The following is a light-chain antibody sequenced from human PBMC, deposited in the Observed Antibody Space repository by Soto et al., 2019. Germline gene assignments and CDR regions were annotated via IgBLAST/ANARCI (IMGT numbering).Light chain of an antibody. CDR1: PSISSW. CDR2: KAS. Sequence: DIQMTQSPSTLSASVGDRVTITCRASPSISSWLAWYQQKPGKAPKLLIYKASSLDSGVPSRFSGSGSGTEFTLTISSLQPDDFETYYCQQYNSYSWTF. CDR3: QQYNSYSWT. V-gene: IGKV1-5*03. J-gene: IGKJ1*01.